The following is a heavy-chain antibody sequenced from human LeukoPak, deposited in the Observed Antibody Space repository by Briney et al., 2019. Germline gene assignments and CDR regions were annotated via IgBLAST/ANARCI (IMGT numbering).Heavy chain of an antibody. J-gene: IGHJ4*02. D-gene: IGHD3-22*01. V-gene: IGHV1-46*01. CDR1: GYTFTSYG. CDR2: ISPSGAST. CDR3: ARVYYDSSGYYPFLD. Sequence: ASVKVSCKASGYTFTSYGVSWVRQAPGQGLEWMGIISPSGASTSYAQKFQGRVTMTRDTSTSTVYMELSSLRSEDTAVYYCARVYYDSSGYYPFLDWGQGTLVTVSS.